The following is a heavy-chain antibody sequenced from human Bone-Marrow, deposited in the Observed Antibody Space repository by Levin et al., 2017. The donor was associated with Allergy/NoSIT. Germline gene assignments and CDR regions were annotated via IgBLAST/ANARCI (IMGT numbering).Heavy chain of an antibody. CDR3: ARGPVLTIAARLGGWFDP. D-gene: IGHD6-6*01. J-gene: IGHJ5*02. CDR1: GGSFSGYY. Sequence: SETLSLTCAVYGGSFSGYYWSWIRQPPGKGLEWIGEINHSGSTNYNPSLKSRVTISVDTSKNQFSLKLSSVTAADTAVYYCARGPVLTIAARLGGWFDPWGQGTLVTVSS. V-gene: IGHV4-34*01. CDR2: INHSGST.